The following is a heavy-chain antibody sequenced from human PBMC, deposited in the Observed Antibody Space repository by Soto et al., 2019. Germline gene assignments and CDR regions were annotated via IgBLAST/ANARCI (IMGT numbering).Heavy chain of an antibody. CDR3: ARDRVYSSSPYGMDV. CDR2: ISAYNGNT. D-gene: IGHD6-6*01. CDR1: GYTFTSYG. V-gene: IGHV1-18*01. Sequence: QVQLVQSGAEVKKPGASVKVSCKASGYTFTSYGISWVRQAPGQGLEWMGWISAYNGNTNYAQKLQGRVTMTTDTSTSTVYMEVRSLRSDDTDVYYCARDRVYSSSPYGMDVWGQGTTVTVSS. J-gene: IGHJ6*02.